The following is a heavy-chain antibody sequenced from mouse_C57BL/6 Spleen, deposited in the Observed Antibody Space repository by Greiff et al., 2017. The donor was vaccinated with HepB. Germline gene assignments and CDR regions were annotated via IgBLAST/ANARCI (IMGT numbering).Heavy chain of an antibody. V-gene: IGHV5-4*03. Sequence: EVNLVESGGGLVKPGGSLKLSCAASGFTFSSYAMSWVRQTPEKRLEWVATISDGGSYTYYPDNVKGRFTISRDNAKNNLYLQMSHLKSEDTAMYYCARYYDGYYHWYFDYWGQGTTLTVSS. CDR1: GFTFSSYA. CDR3: ARYYDGYYHWYFDY. CDR2: ISDGGSYT. D-gene: IGHD2-3*01. J-gene: IGHJ2*01.